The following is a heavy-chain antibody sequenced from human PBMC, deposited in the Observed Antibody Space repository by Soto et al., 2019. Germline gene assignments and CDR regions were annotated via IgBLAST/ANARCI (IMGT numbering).Heavy chain of an antibody. CDR2: IYYSEST. CDR1: GGSISSGEYY. J-gene: IGHJ4*02. V-gene: IGHV4-30-4*01. CDR3: ARAHYDSSGPNFDY. D-gene: IGHD3-22*01. Sequence: PSETLSLTGTVSGGSISSGEYYWRWILQPPGKGLEWIGYIYYSESTYYNPSLKSRVTISVDTSKNQFSLKLSSVTAADTAVYYCARAHYDSSGPNFDYWGQGTLVTVSS.